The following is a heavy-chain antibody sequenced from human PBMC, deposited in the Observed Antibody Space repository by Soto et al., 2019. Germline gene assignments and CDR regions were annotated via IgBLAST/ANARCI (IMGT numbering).Heavy chain of an antibody. CDR3: AKGRGDYYYYGMDV. CDR2: ISYDGSNK. Sequence: QVQLVESGGGVVQPGRSLRLSCAASGFTFSRYGMHWVRQAPGKGLEWVAVISYDGSNKYYADSVKGRFTISRDNSKNTLYLQMNSLRAEDTAVYYCAKGRGDYYYYGMDVWGQGTTVTVSS. J-gene: IGHJ6*02. D-gene: IGHD3-10*01. CDR1: GFTFSRYG. V-gene: IGHV3-30*18.